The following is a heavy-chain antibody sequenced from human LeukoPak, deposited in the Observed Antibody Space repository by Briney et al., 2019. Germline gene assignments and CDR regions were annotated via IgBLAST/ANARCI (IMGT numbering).Heavy chain of an antibody. CDR3: ARQASDYFYYYMDV. J-gene: IGHJ6*03. Sequence: SETLSLTCTVTGGSISSSSYYWGWIPQPPGKGREWIGSIYYSGTTYYNPSLESRVTISEDTSKNQFSLMLRSVTAADTAVYFCARQASDYFYYYMDVWGKGTTVTVSS. CDR1: GGSISSSSYY. V-gene: IGHV4-39*01. CDR2: IYYSGTT.